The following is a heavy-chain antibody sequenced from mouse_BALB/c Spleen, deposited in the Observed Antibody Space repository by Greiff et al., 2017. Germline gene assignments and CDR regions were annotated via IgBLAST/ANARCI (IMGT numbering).Heavy chain of an antibody. CDR3: ARGGEVYFDY. Sequence: VKLMESGAELVRPGTSVKISCKASGYTFTNYWLGWVKQRPGHGLEWIGDIYPGGGYTNYNEKFKGKATLTADTSSSTAYMQLSSLTSEDSAVYFCARGGEVYFDYWGQGTTLTVSS. J-gene: IGHJ2*01. CDR1: GYTFTNYW. CDR2: IYPGGGYT. V-gene: IGHV1-63*02.